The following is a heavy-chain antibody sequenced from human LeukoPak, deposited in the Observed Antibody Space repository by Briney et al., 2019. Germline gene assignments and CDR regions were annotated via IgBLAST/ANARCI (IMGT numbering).Heavy chain of an antibody. Sequence: SETLSLTCTVSGGSISSSSYYWGWIRQPPGKGLEWIGSIYYSGGTYYNPSLKSRVTISVDTSKNQFSLKLSSVTAADTAVYYCARNQLAAAFDYWGQGTLVTVSS. V-gene: IGHV4-39*07. CDR3: ARNQLAAAFDY. J-gene: IGHJ4*02. CDR1: GGSISSSSYY. D-gene: IGHD6-13*01. CDR2: IYYSGGT.